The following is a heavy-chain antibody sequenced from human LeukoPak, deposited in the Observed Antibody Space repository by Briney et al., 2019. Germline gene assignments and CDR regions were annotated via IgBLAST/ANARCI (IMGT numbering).Heavy chain of an antibody. Sequence: ASVKVSCKASGYTFTSYDINWVRQASGQGLEWMGWMNPNSGNTGYAQKFQGRVTMTRNTSIRTAYMELSSLRSKDSAVYYWAGRSYGLVLFHTHNRFDPWGHGTLVTGSS. V-gene: IGHV1-8*01. CDR2: MNPNSGNT. CDR3: AGRSYGLVLFHTHNRFDP. D-gene: IGHD3-16*01. CDR1: GYTFTSYD. J-gene: IGHJ5*02.